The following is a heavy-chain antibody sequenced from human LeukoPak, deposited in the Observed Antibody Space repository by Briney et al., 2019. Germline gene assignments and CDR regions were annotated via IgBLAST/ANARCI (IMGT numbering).Heavy chain of an antibody. D-gene: IGHD6-19*01. CDR2: INHGGST. V-gene: IGHV4-34*01. Sequence: SETLSLTCAVYGGSFSGYYWSWIRQPPGKGLEWIGEINHGGSTNYNPSLKSRVTVSVDTSKNQFSLKLSSVTAADTAVYYCARGSGASGFDYWGQGTLVTVSS. CDR3: ARGSGASGFDY. J-gene: IGHJ4*02. CDR1: GGSFSGYY.